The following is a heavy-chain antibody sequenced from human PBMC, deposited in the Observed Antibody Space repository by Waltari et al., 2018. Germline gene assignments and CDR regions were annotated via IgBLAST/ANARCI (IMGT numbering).Heavy chain of an antibody. CDR2: IYYSGST. CDR3: ARGKEYSSGWTDI. Sequence: QLQLQDSGPGLVKTSETLSLTCTVSGGSLCSSSHFWGWIRQPPGKGLEWIGSIYYSGSTYYNPSLKSRVTISVDTSKNQFSLKLSSVTAADTAVYYCARGKEYSSGWTDIWGQGTLVTVSS. J-gene: IGHJ4*02. CDR1: GGSLCSSSHF. V-gene: IGHV4-39*07. D-gene: IGHD6-19*01.